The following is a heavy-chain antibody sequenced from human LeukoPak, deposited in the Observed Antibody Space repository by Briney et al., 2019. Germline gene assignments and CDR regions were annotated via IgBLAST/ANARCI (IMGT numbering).Heavy chain of an antibody. CDR3: AKASGNSGNYRDY. D-gene: IGHD1-26*01. CDR2: ISGSGGST. Sequence: GGSLRLSCAASGFTFSSNPMSWVRQAPGKGLEWVSAISGSGGSTYYADSVKGRFTISRDNSKNTLYLQMNSLRAEDTALYYCAKASGNSGNYRDYWGQGTLVTVSS. CDR1: GFTFSSNP. J-gene: IGHJ4*02. V-gene: IGHV3-23*01.